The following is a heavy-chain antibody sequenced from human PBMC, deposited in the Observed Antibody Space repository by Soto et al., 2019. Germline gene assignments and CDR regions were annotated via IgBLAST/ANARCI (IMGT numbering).Heavy chain of an antibody. J-gene: IGHJ6*02. CDR1: GFTFDDYA. V-gene: IGHV3-9*01. Sequence: GGSLRLSCAASGFTFDDYAMHWVRQAPGKGLEWVSGISWNSGSIGYADSVKGRFTISRDNAKNSLYLQMNSLRAEDTALYYCAKDILLYSSRTYGMDVWGQGTTVTVSS. D-gene: IGHD6-13*01. CDR2: ISWNSGSI. CDR3: AKDILLYSSRTYGMDV.